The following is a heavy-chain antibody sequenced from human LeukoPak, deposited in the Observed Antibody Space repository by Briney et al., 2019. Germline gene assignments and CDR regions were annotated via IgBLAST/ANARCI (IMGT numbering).Heavy chain of an antibody. CDR3: ARENLYPQFRVYYYYGMDV. CDR1: GGSISSGGYY. CDR2: INHSGST. J-gene: IGHJ6*02. Sequence: PSETLSLTCTVSGGSISSGGYYWSWIRQPPGKGLEWIGEINHSGSTNYNPSLKSRVTISVDTSKNQFSLKLSSVTAADTAVYYCARENLYPQFRVYYYYGMDVWGQGTTVTVSS. D-gene: IGHD2/OR15-2a*01. V-gene: IGHV4-39*07.